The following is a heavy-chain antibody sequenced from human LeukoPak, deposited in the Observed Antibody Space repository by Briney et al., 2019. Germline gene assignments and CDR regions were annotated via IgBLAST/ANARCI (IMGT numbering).Heavy chain of an antibody. J-gene: IGHJ4*02. V-gene: IGHV3-48*03. D-gene: IGHD1-7*01. CDR2: ISSGGSRI. CDR1: GFTLSSYE. Sequence: PGGSLRLSCAASGFTLSSYEMNWVRQAPGKGLEWVSYISSGGSRIYYTDSVKGRFTISRDNAKNSLYLHMNSLRAEDTAVYYCAKEQRDWNYGVFDYWGQGTQVTVSS. CDR3: AKEQRDWNYGVFDY.